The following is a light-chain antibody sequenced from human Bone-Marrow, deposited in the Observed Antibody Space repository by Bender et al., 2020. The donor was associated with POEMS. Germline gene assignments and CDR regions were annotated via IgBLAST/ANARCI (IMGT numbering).Light chain of an antibody. V-gene: IGLV2-11*01. CDR2: DVT. CDR3: CSYSGSYTWV. Sequence: LTQPRSVSGSPGQSVTISCTGTASDVGDYDHVSWYQHHPGKAPKLIIYDVTQRPSGVPDRFSASKSGNTASLTISGLQLEDESDYYCCSYSGSYTWVFGGGTKVTVL. J-gene: IGLJ3*02. CDR1: ASDVGDYDH.